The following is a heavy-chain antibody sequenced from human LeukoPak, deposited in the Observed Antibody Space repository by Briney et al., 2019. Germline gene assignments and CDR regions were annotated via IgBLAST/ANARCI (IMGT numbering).Heavy chain of an antibody. D-gene: IGHD6-13*01. CDR2: ISGSGGST. Sequence: PGGSLRLSCAASGFTFSSYAMSWVRQAPGKGLEWVSAISGSGGSTYYADSVKGRFTISRDNSKNTLYLQMNSLRAEDTAVYYRVYRIAAAPVWFDPWGQGTLVTVSS. CDR1: GFTFSSYA. J-gene: IGHJ5*02. V-gene: IGHV3-23*01. CDR3: VYRIAAAPVWFDP.